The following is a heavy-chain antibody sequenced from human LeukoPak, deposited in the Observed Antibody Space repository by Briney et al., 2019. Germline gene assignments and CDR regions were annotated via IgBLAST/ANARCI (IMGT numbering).Heavy chain of an antibody. J-gene: IGHJ3*02. D-gene: IGHD3-16*01. Sequence: GGSLRLSCAASGFTFSGYGIHWVRQAPGKGLEWMAVIGYDGINKFYADSVTGRFTISRDNSKNTLYLQMNSLRAEDTAVYYCARDDVVLEDNGFDIWGQGTMVTVSS. CDR3: ARDDVVLEDNGFDI. V-gene: IGHV3-33*01. CDR1: GFTFSGYG. CDR2: IGYDGINK.